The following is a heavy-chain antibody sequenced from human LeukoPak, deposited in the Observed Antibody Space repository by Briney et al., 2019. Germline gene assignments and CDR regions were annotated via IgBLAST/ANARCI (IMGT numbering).Heavy chain of an antibody. CDR2: MYYSGST. D-gene: IGHD2-2*02. J-gene: IGHJ5*02. V-gene: IGHV4-59*08. Sequence: KTSETLSLTCTVSGGSISSYYWSWIRQPPGKGLEGIGYMYYSGSTNSNPSLKSRVTMAVDTSKNQFSLKLTSVTAADAAVYYCARYTNNWFDPWGQGTLVTVSS. CDR1: GGSISSYY. CDR3: ARYTNNWFDP.